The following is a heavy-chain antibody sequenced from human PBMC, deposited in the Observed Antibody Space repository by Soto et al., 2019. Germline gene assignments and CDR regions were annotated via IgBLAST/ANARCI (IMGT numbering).Heavy chain of an antibody. J-gene: IGHJ6*02. V-gene: IGHV3-53*01. CDR1: GITVSRNY. CDR2: IYGGGVT. D-gene: IGHD7-27*01. CDR3: ARGGDAILDVYGMDV. Sequence: EVQLVESGGGLIQSGGSLRLSCAASGITVSRNYMSWVRQAPGKGLEWVSVIYGGGVTQYEEFVQGGFINSRDNSKNTFYLQMNSVRAEDTAVYYCARGGDAILDVYGMDVWGQGTTVTVSS.